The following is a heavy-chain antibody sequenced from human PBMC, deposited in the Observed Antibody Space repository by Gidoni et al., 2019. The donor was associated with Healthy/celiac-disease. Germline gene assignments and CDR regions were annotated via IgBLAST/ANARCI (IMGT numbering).Heavy chain of an antibody. J-gene: IGHJ5*02. CDR3: AKGAAAPASSDWFDP. CDR1: GFTFSSYA. Sequence: EVQLLESGGGLVQPAGSLRLSWAAAGFTFSSYAMGWVRQAPGKGLEWVSAISGSGGSTYYADSVKGRFTISRDNSKNTLYLQMNSLRAEDTAVYYCAKGAAAPASSDWFDPWGQGTLVTVSS. CDR2: ISGSGGST. V-gene: IGHV3-23*01. D-gene: IGHD6-6*01.